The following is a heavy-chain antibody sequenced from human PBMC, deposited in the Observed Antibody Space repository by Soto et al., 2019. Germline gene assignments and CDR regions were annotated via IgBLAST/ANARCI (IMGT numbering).Heavy chain of an antibody. CDR1: GGSFSGYY. V-gene: IGHV4-34*01. CDR2: INHSGST. CDR3: GRGLGGY. J-gene: IGHJ4*02. Sequence: QVQLQQWGAGRLKPSETLSLTCAVYGGSFSGYYWSWIRQPPGKGLEWIGEINHSGSTNYNPSLKSRVTVTVETATDDPSLKLGSVPAADAAVYYCGRGLGGYWGQGTLVTVSS. D-gene: IGHD3-16*01.